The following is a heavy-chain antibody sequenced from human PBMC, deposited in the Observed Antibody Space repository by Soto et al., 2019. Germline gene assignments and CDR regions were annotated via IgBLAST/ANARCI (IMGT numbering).Heavy chain of an antibody. CDR2: INPNSGGT. V-gene: IGHV1-2*04. CDR3: ARDEGADYILGSYRPGGIFDY. CDR1: GYTFTGYY. D-gene: IGHD3-16*02. Sequence: QVQLVQSGAEVKKPGASVKVSCKASGYTFTGYYMHWVRQAPGQGLEWMGWINPNSGGTNYAQKFQGWVTMTRDTSISTAYMELSRLRSDDTAVYYCARDEGADYILGSYRPGGIFDYWGQGTLVTVSS. J-gene: IGHJ4*02.